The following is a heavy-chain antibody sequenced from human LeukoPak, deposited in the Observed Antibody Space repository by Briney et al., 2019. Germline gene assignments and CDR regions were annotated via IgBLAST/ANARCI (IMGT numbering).Heavy chain of an antibody. V-gene: IGHV3-30-3*01. CDR3: ARDQNSGYGFDY. Sequence: PGGSLRLSCAASGFTFSGYAMHWVRQAPGKGLEWVAVISYDGSNKYYADSVKGRFTISRDNSKNTLYLQMNSLRAEDTAVYYCARDQNSGYGFDYWGQGTLVTVSS. D-gene: IGHD5-12*01. CDR2: ISYDGSNK. J-gene: IGHJ4*02. CDR1: GFTFSGYA.